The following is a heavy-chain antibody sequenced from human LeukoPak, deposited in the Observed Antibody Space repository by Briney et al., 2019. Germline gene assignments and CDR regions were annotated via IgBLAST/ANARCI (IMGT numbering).Heavy chain of an antibody. D-gene: IGHD3-16*01. J-gene: IGHJ6*04. CDR2: ISYDGSNK. V-gene: IGHV3-30*18. Sequence: GGSLRLSCAASGFTFSSYGMHWVRQAPGKGLEWVAVISYDGSNKYYADSVKGRFTISRDNSKNTLYLQMNSLRAEDTAVYYCAKATAAYYYYGMDVWGKGITVTVSS. CDR3: AKATAAYYYYGMDV. CDR1: GFTFSSYG.